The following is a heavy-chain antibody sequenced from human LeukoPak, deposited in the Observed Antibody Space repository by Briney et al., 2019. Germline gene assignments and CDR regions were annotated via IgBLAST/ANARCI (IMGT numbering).Heavy chain of an antibody. Sequence: SETLSPTCTVSGDSISSGDYYWSWIRQPAGKGLEWIGRISSSGSTNYNPSLKSRVTISVDTSKNQFSLKLSSVAAADTAVYYCARDPDYDLSWDWGQGTLVTVSS. V-gene: IGHV4-61*02. CDR2: ISSSGST. CDR1: GDSISSGDYY. J-gene: IGHJ4*02. D-gene: IGHD3-22*01. CDR3: ARDPDYDLSWD.